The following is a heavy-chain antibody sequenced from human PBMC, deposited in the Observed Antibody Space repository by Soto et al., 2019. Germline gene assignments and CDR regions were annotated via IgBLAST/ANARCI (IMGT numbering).Heavy chain of an antibody. D-gene: IGHD1-26*01. CDR1: GGSVSSGSYY. CDR3: ARQWDLRYFDY. Sequence: QVQLQESGPGLVKPSETLSLTCTVSGGSVSSGSYYWSWIRQPPGKGLEWIGYIYYSGSTNSNPSLKSRVTISVDTSKDQFSRKMSSVTAADTALYYCARQWDLRYFDYWGQGTLVTVSS. J-gene: IGHJ4*02. CDR2: IYYSGST. V-gene: IGHV4-61*01.